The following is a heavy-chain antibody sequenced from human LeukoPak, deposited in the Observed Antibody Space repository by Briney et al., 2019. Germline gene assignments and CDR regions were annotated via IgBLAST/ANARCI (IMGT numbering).Heavy chain of an antibody. CDR1: GGTFSSYA. J-gene: IGHJ4*02. Sequence: SVKVSCKASGGTFSSYAISWVRQAPGQGLEWMGRIIPILGIANYAQKFQGRVTITADKSTSTAYMELSSLRSEDTAVYYCARTSRELRAGLDYWGQGTLVTVSS. D-gene: IGHD1-7*01. CDR3: ARTSRELRAGLDY. CDR2: IIPILGIA. V-gene: IGHV1-69*04.